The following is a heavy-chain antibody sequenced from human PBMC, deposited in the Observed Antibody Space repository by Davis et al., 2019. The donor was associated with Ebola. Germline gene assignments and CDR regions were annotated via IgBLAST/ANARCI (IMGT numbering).Heavy chain of an antibody. D-gene: IGHD5-18*01. J-gene: IGHJ3*02. CDR2: ISSGSSTI. Sequence: GESLKISCAASGFMFNDDYITRVRQAPGKGLEWVSYISSGSSTIYYADSVKGRFTISRDNAKNSLYLQMNSLRDEDTAVYYCARDPDTAMASDAFDIWGQGTMVTVSS. V-gene: IGHV3-48*02. CDR1: GFMFNDDY. CDR3: ARDPDTAMASDAFDI.